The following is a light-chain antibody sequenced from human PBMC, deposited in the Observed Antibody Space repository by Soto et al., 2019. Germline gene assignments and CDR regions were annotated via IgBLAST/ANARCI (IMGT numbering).Light chain of an antibody. CDR3: QQTYSTPYT. V-gene: IGKV1-39*01. J-gene: IGKJ2*01. Sequence: IHMTQSPSSLSASVGDRITVTCRASQRITTYVNWYQLKPGEAPKLLISTSGTLQRGVPSRFSGSGSVTDFTLTISGLQPADFATYFCQQTYSTPYTFGQGTMLEIK. CDR2: TSG. CDR1: QRITTY.